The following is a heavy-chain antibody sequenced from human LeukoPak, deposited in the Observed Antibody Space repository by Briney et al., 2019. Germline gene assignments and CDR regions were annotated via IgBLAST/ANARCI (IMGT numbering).Heavy chain of an antibody. V-gene: IGHV3-11*04. CDR3: ASAPPDWDRSNAICFTWYLDL. J-gene: IGHJ2*01. CDR2: ISGSGSTI. CDR1: GFSFSDYY. Sequence: GGSLRLSCAASGFSFSDYYMTWIRQAPGKGLEWVSYISGSGSTIYYADSVKGRFTVSRDNAKNSLYLLMSNLRAEDAAVYYLASAPPDWDRSNAICFTWYLDLWGRGTLVTVSS. D-gene: IGHD2-2*02.